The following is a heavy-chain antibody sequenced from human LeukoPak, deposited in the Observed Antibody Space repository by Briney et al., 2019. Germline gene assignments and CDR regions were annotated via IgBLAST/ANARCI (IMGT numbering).Heavy chain of an antibody. Sequence: SETLSLTCTVSGGSISSYYWSWIRQPAGKGLEWIGRIYTSGSTNYNPSLKSRVTMSVDTSKNQFSLKLSSVTAADTAVYYCARGLTYYDILTGYKVNWFDPWGQGTLVTVSS. CDR1: GGSISSYY. V-gene: IGHV4-4*07. CDR2: IYTSGST. J-gene: IGHJ5*02. D-gene: IGHD3-9*01. CDR3: ARGLTYYDILTGYKVNWFDP.